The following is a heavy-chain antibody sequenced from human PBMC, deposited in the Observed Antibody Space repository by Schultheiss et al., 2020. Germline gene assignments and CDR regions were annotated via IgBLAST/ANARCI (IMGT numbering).Heavy chain of an antibody. CDR2: INHSGST. J-gene: IGHJ6*02. Sequence: SQTLSLTCAVYGGSFSGYYWSWIRQPPGKGLEWIGEINHSGSTNYNPSLKSRVTISVDTSKNQFSLKLSSVTAADTAVYYCARVVAATSNGYYYGMDVWGQGTTVNVSS. V-gene: IGHV4-34*01. CDR1: GGSFSGYY. CDR3: ARVVAATSNGYYYGMDV. D-gene: IGHD2-15*01.